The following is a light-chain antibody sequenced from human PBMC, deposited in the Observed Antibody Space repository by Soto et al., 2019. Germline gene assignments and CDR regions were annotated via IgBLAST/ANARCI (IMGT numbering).Light chain of an antibody. CDR3: LQDYGDSWT. CDR1: RDVGSD. CDR2: AAS. J-gene: IGKJ1*01. V-gene: IGKV1-6*01. Sequence: TQMTQSPLSLSASVGEKIIITCRASRDVGSDVSWYQQKPGQAPKLVIYAASNLYTGVPSRFIGGRAGTEFTLTSSSLQPEDIASYYGLQDYGDSWTFGQGTKVEIE.